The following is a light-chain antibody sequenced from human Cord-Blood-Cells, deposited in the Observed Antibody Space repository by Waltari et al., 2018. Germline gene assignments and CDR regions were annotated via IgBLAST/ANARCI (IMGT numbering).Light chain of an antibody. CDR3: CSYAGSSTWV. V-gene: IGLV2-23*01. CDR1: SSAVGRYNL. Sequence: QSALTQPAPVSGSPGPSITISCTGTSSAVGRYNLVPWYQQHPGKAPKLMIYEGSKRPSGVSNRFSGSKCGNAAPLTIAGLQAEDEADYYCCSYAGSSTWVFGGGTKLTVL. CDR2: EGS. J-gene: IGLJ3*02.